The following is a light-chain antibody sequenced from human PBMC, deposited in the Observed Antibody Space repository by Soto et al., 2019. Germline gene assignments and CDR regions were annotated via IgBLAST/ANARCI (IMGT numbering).Light chain of an antibody. Sequence: QSALTQPASVSGSPGQSITISCTGTSSDVGGFNYVSWYQQHPGKAPKLMIYDVTNRPSGVSARCAGSKSGNTDSLTISGLQAEDEPDYYYNSYTSSSTYVFGTETK. J-gene: IGLJ1*01. V-gene: IGLV2-14*03. CDR1: SSDVGGFNY. CDR3: NSYTSSSTYV. CDR2: DVT.